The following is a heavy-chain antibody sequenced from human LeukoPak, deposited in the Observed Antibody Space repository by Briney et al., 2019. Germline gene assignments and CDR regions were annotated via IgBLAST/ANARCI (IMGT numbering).Heavy chain of an antibody. V-gene: IGHV3-30*18. D-gene: IGHD2-2*01. CDR1: GFTFSSYG. Sequence: GGSLRLSCAASGFTFSSYGMHWVRQAPGKGLEWVAVISYDGSNKYYADSVKGRFTISRDNSKNTLYLQMNSLRAEDTAVYYCAKDLGYCSSTSCNYFDYWGQGTLVTVSS. J-gene: IGHJ4*02. CDR3: AKDLGYCSSTSCNYFDY. CDR2: ISYDGSNK.